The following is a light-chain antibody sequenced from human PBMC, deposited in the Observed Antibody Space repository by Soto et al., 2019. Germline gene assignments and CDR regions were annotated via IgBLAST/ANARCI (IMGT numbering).Light chain of an antibody. V-gene: IGKV1-5*03. CDR1: QTISSW. CDR2: KAS. J-gene: IGKJ5*01. CDR3: QHFNSYLGT. Sequence: DIQMTQSTSSLSASVGDRVTITCRASQTISSWLAWYQQKPGKAPKLLIYKASTLKSGVPSRFSGSGSGTEFTLTISSLQPDDFATYYCQHFNSYLGTFGQGTRLEIK.